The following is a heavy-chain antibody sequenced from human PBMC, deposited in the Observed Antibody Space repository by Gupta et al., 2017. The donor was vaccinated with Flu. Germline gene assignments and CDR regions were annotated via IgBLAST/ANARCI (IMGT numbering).Heavy chain of an antibody. Sequence: LMESGGGLAKPGGSLRLSCSASGFNFSQYAMNWVRHVPGKGLEWVASLSGNNFNINYADSVKGRFTVSRDNAKNSFFLQMNSLRVEDTALYYCARDFVVVSATIMSTPYFFDHWGQGTLVTVSS. V-gene: IGHV3-21*01. CDR3: ARDFVVVSATIMSTPYFFDH. D-gene: IGHD2-15*01. J-gene: IGHJ4*02. CDR1: GFNFSQYA. CDR2: LSGNNFNI.